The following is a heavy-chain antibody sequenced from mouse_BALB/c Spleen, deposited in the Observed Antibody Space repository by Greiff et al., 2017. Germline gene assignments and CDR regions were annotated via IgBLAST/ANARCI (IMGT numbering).Heavy chain of an antibody. D-gene: IGHD2-4*01. CDR2: ISNGGGST. V-gene: IGHV5-12-2*01. CDR3: ARASDYDYDEEAMDY. Sequence: EVKLVESGGGLVQPGGSLKLSFAASGFPFSSYTMSWVRQTPEKRLEWVAYISNGGGSTYYPDTVKGRFTISRDNAKNTLYLQMSSLKSEDTAMYYCARASDYDYDEEAMDYWGQGTSVTVSS. J-gene: IGHJ4*01. CDR1: GFPFSSYT.